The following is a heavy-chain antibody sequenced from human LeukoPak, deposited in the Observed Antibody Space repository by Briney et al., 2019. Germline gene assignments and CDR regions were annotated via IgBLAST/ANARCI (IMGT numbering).Heavy chain of an antibody. CDR2: IYYSGST. D-gene: IGHD2-2*01. V-gene: IGHV4-59*11. J-gene: IGHJ4*02. Sequence: SGTLSLTCAVSGASLSHYWTWIRQPPGKGLEWIGYIYYSGSTNYNPSLKSRVSISIDKSKIHFSLKLSSVTAADTAVYYCASGFGDCSSATCYSTVFDFWGQGSLVTVSS. CDR1: GASLSHY. CDR3: ASGFGDCSSATCYSTVFDF.